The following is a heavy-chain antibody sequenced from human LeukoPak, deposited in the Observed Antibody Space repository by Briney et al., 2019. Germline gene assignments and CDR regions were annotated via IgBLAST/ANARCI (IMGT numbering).Heavy chain of an antibody. CDR3: ARVTLGTRYTDYYFDY. J-gene: IGHJ4*02. CDR1: GGSVSSGSYY. Sequence: SETLSPTCTVSGGSVSSGSYYWSWIRQPPGKGLEWIGYIYSSGSTNYNPSPGSRVTISVDTSKKQFSLKLSSVTAADTAVYYCARVTLGTRYTDYYFDYWGLGTLVTVSS. CDR2: IYSSGST. V-gene: IGHV4-61*01. D-gene: IGHD1-1*01.